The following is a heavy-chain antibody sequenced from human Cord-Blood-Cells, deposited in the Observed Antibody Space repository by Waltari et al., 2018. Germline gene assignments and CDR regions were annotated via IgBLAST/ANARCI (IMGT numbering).Heavy chain of an antibody. CDR3: ARDSGSYFTSFDY. V-gene: IGHV1-2*02. CDR2: INPNSGGT. J-gene: IGHJ4*02. CDR1: GYTFTGYY. Sequence: QVQLVQSGAEVKKPGASVKVSCKASGYTFTGYYMHWVRQAPGQGREWMGWINPNSGGTNYAQKFQGRVTMTRDTSISTAYMELSRLRSDDTVVYYCARDSGSYFTSFDYWGQGTLVTVSS. D-gene: IGHD1-26*01.